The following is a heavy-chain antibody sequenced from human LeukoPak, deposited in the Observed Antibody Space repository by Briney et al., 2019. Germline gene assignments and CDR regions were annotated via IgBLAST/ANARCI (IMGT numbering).Heavy chain of an antibody. CDR1: GYTFTSYD. CDR3: ATDIVVVPAVINGFDY. V-gene: IGHV1-8*01. J-gene: IGHJ4*02. Sequence: GASVKVSCKASGYTFTSYDINWVRQATGQGLEWMGWMNPNSGNTGYAQKFQGRVTMTRDTSISTAYMELSSLRSEDTAVYYCATDIVVVPAVINGFDYWGQGTLVTVSS. D-gene: IGHD2-2*02. CDR2: MNPNSGNT.